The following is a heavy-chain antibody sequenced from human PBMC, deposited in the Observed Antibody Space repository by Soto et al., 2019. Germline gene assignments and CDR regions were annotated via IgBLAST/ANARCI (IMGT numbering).Heavy chain of an antibody. CDR2: SKNRGQGFNI. V-gene: IGHV3-72*01. CDR1: GFTFNDPY. CDR3: TVWIAGASY. Sequence: SLSPSSAASGFTFNDPYIDLGRQPPGKGQEMVALSKNRGQGFNIEYDASLEARFTVSRDDSANSFYLKMRSQETDVTAVYYCTVWIAGASYGGRGILVTVSS. D-gene: IGHD3-16*01. J-gene: IGHJ4*02.